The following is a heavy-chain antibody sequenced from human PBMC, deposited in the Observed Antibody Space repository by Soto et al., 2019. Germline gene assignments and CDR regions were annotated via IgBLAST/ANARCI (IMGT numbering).Heavy chain of an antibody. CDR1: VFIFSDYY. D-gene: IGHD6-6*01. V-gene: IGHV3-11*06. J-gene: IGHJ4*02. CDR2: ISGSGSST. Sequence: GGSLRLSCAASVFIFSDYYMSWIRQPPGKGLEWVSYISGSGSSTNYADSVKGRFTISRDNAKNSLYLQIYSLRAEDTAVYYCAMAQITAQYYFDYWGQGALVTVSS. CDR3: AMAQITAQYYFDY.